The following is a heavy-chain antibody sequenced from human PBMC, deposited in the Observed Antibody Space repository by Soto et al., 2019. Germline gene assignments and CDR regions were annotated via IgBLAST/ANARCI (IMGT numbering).Heavy chain of an antibody. V-gene: IGHV4-4*07. CDR2: IDTSGNT. D-gene: IGHD6-13*01. CDR1: VDSITTYY. J-gene: IGHJ6*02. CDR3: ARYSNNWFQTEGMDV. Sequence: SETLSLTCTVSVDSITTYYWSWIRQPAGKGLEWIGRIDTSGNTNYNPSLKSRVAMSVDTSKKQFSLKLTSVTAADTAVYYCARYSNNWFQTEGMDVWGQGTTVTVPS.